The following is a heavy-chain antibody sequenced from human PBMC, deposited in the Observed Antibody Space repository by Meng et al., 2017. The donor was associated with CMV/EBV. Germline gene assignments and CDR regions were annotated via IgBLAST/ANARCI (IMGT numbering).Heavy chain of an antibody. CDR1: GFTFSSYG. V-gene: IGHV3-30*02. J-gene: IGHJ6*02. CDR3: AKHAGSYYSYYYYYGMDV. D-gene: IGHD1-26*01. Sequence: GESLKISCAASGFTFSSYGMHLVRQAPGKGLEWVAFIRYDGSNKYYADSVKGRFTISRDNSKNTLYLQMNSLRAEDTAVYYCAKHAGSYYSYYYYYGMDVWGQGTTVTVSS. CDR2: IRYDGSNK.